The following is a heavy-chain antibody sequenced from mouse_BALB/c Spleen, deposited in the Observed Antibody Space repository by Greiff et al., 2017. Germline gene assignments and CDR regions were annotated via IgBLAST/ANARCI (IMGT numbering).Heavy chain of an antibody. Sequence: QVQLKESGPGLVAPSQSLSITCTVSGFSLNDYGVRWIRQPPGKGLEWLGVIWGGGSTYYNSALKSRLSISKDNSKSQVFLKMNSLQTDDTAMYYCAKHGRDGYFFYAMDYWGQGTSVTVSS. CDR1: GFSLNDYG. V-gene: IGHV2-6-5*01. J-gene: IGHJ4*01. CDR2: IWGGGST. CDR3: AKHGRDGYFFYAMDY. D-gene: IGHD2-3*01.